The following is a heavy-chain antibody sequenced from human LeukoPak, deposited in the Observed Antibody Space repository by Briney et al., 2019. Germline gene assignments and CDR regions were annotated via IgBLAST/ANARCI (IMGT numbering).Heavy chain of an antibody. V-gene: IGHV1-2*02. CDR3: ARGYPITMVRGVIIY. CDR2: INPNSGGT. CDR1: GYTFTDYF. J-gene: IGHJ4*02. D-gene: IGHD3-10*01. Sequence: ASVKVSCKASGYTFTDYFIHWVRQAPGQGLEWMGWINPNSGGTNYAQKFQGRVTMTRDTSISTAYMELSRLRSDDTAVYYCARGYPITMVRGVIIYWGQGTLVTVSS.